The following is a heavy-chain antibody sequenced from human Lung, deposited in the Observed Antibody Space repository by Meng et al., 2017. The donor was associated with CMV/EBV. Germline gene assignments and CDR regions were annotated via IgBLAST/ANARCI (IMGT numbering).Heavy chain of an antibody. CDR2: MNPNSGDT. CDR1: GYTFTTYD. Sequence: ASXXVSCKASGYTFTTYDINWVRQATGQGLEWMGWMNPNSGDTGYAQKFQGRVTMTRNTSISTAYMDLSSLRSDDTAVYYCARGPIDSVSSWCQGTLVTVSS. J-gene: IGHJ4*02. V-gene: IGHV1-8*01. D-gene: IGHD2-15*01. CDR3: ARGPIDSVSS.